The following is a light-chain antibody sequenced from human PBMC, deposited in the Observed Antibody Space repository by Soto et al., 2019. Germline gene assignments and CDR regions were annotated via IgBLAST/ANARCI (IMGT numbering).Light chain of an antibody. CDR3: QQSYSTPPFT. J-gene: IGKJ3*01. CDR2: AAS. CDR1: QSISSY. V-gene: IGKV1-39*01. Sequence: DIQMTQSPSSLSASVGDRDTITCRASQSISSYLNWYQQKPGKAPKLLIYAASSLQSGVPSRFSGSGSGTDFTLTICSLLLEDFATYYCQQSYSTPPFTFGPGTKVDIK.